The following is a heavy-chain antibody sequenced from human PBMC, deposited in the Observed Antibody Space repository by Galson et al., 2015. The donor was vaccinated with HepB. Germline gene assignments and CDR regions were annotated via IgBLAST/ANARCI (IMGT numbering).Heavy chain of an antibody. CDR3: AKQGCTRARCYMNF. Sequence: SLRLSCAASGFTVNSHYYMNWVRQAPGKGPEWVSSISGDGGDTYYADSAKGRFTVSRDNSRNTLYLQMNSLRVEDTALNYCAKQGCTRARCYMNFWGQGTLVTVSS. V-gene: IGHV3-23*01. D-gene: IGHD2-2*01. J-gene: IGHJ4*02. CDR2: ISGDGGDT. CDR1: GFTVNSHYY.